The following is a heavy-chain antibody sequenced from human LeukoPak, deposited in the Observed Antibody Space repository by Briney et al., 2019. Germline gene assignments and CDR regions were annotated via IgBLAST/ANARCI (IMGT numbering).Heavy chain of an antibody. CDR1: GGSINNYY. CDR2: IYYSGST. V-gene: IGHV4-59*01. CDR3: ARWSGYSDAFDI. Sequence: PSETLSLTCTVSGGSINNYYWSWIRQPPGTGLEWIGYIYYSGSTNYNPSLKSRVTISVDRSKNQFSLKLSSVTAADTAVYYCARWSGYSDAFDIWGQGTMVTVSS. D-gene: IGHD3-3*01. J-gene: IGHJ3*02.